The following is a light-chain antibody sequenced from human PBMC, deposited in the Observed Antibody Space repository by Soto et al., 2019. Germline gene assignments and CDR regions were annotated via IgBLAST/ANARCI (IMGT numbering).Light chain of an antibody. V-gene: IGLV1-47*01. CDR2: RNN. CDR3: AAWDDSLSGWV. Sequence: QSVLTQPPSASGTLGQRVTISCSGSSSNIGSNYVYWYQQLPGTAPKLLIYRNNQRPSGVPDRFSGSKSGTSASLAISGLRSEDEADYCCAAWDDSLSGWVFGGGTKLTVL. CDR1: SSNIGSNY. J-gene: IGLJ3*02.